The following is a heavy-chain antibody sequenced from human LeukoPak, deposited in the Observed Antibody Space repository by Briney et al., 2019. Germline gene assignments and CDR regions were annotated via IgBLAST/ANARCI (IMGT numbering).Heavy chain of an antibody. CDR1: GFTFSSYG. CDR2: ISYDGSNK. CDR3: AKGRRGYYFDY. D-gene: IGHD6-6*01. Sequence: GRSLRLSCAASGFTFSSYGMHWVRQAPGKGLEWVAVISYDGSNKYYADSVKGRFTISRDNSKNTLYLQMNSLRAEDTAVYYCAKGRRGYYFDYWGQGTLVTVSS. V-gene: IGHV3-30*18. J-gene: IGHJ4*02.